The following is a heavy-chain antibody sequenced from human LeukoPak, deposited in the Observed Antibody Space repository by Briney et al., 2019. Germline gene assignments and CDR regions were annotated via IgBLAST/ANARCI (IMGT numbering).Heavy chain of an antibody. CDR3: ARESYDFWSGYYNPNYFDY. V-gene: IGHV3-30*02. CDR2: IRYDGSNK. J-gene: IGHJ4*02. Sequence: PGGSLRLSCAASGFTFSSYGMHWVRQAPGKGLEWVAFIRYDGSNKYYADSVKGRFTISRDNSKNTLYLQMNSLRAEDTAVYYCARESYDFWSGYYNPNYFDYWGQGTLVTVSS. D-gene: IGHD3-3*01. CDR1: GFTFSSYG.